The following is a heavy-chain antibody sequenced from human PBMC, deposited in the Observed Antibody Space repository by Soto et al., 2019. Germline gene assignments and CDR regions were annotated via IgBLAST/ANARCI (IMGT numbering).Heavy chain of an antibody. CDR2: ISSSSSYI. CDR1: GFTFSSYS. J-gene: IGHJ4*02. D-gene: IGHD3-9*01. V-gene: IGHV3-21*01. Sequence: EVQLVESGGGLVKPGGSLRLSCAASGFTFSSYSMNWVRQAPGKGLEWVSSISSSSSYIYYADSVKGRFTISRDNAKNSLYLQMNSLRAEDTAVYYCAPGDVLRYFGPIGYWGQGTLVTVSS. CDR3: APGDVLRYFGPIGY.